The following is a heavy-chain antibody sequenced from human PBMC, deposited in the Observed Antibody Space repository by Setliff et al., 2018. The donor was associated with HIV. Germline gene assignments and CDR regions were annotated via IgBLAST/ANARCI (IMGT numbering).Heavy chain of an antibody. CDR2: ISHSGST. Sequence: SETLSLTCAVHGGPFGDSSYSWIRQPPGQGLEWIGEISHSGSTSYNSSVKNRATMSVDSSKNQFSLTLASMTAADTAVYYCARHHRLPGVQPPYWYFDLWGRGTLVTVSA. J-gene: IGHJ2*01. CDR1: GGPFGDSS. V-gene: IGHV4-34*01. D-gene: IGHD7-27*01. CDR3: ARHHRLPGVQPPYWYFDL.